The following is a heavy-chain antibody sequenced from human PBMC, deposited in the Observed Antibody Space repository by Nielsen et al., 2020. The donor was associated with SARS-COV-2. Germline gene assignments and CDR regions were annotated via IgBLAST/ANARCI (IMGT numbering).Heavy chain of an antibody. D-gene: IGHD3-16*01. V-gene: IGHV3-9*01. CDR2: ISWNSGSI. Sequence: SLKISCAASGFTFSSYAMSWVRQAPGKGLEWVSGISWNSGSIGYADSVKGRFTISRDNAKSSLYLQLTSLRAEDTAVYYCARAYHNYYYAMDVWGQGTTVTVSS. CDR3: ARAYHNYYYAMDV. CDR1: GFTFSSYA. J-gene: IGHJ6*02.